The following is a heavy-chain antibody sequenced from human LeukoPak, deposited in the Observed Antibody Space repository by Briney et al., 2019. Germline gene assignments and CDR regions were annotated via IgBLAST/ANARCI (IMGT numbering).Heavy chain of an antibody. J-gene: IGHJ4*02. CDR1: GGSIHGSSFY. CDR2: IHYTGST. CDR3: ARGIAVVGTGKY. V-gene: IGHV4-39*01. Sequence: SETLSLTCAVSGGSIHGSSFYWGWIRQPPGKGLEWIGSIHYTGSTDYNPSLKSRVTISVDTSKNQFSLKLSSVTAADTAIYYCARGIAVVGTGKYWGQGTQVTVSS. D-gene: IGHD6-19*01.